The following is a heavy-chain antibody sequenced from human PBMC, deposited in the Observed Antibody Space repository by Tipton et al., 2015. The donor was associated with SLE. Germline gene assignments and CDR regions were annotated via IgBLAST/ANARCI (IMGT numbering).Heavy chain of an antibody. V-gene: IGHV3-20*04. CDR1: GFIFEDYG. CDR2: INCSGDII. J-gene: IGHJ1*01. D-gene: IGHD6-19*01. CDR3: ARWPIAVAHFAL. Sequence: SLRLSCAASGFIFEDYGMTWVRQAPGKGLEWVSDINCSGDIINYADSVKGRFTTSRDNCKNSLYLQMNSLRVEDTASYYCARWPIAVAHFALWGQGTLVTVSS.